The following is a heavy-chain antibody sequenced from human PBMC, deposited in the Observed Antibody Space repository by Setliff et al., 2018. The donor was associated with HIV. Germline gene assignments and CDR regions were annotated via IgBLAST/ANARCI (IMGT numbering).Heavy chain of an antibody. Sequence: SETLSLTCTVSGSSISGHFWSWIRQPPGKGLEWIGYIYSTGSTNYNPSLKSRITISPGTSKNQFSLKLTSVTAADTAVYYCARLSDTAMASFDSWGQGILVTVSS. CDR1: GSSISGHF. CDR2: IYSTGST. D-gene: IGHD5-18*01. CDR3: ARLSDTAMASFDS. J-gene: IGHJ4*02. V-gene: IGHV4-59*08.